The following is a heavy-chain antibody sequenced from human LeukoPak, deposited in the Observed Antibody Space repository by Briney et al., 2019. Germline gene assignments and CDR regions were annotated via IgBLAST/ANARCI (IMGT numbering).Heavy chain of an antibody. Sequence: PSQTLSLTCTVSGGSISSGSYYWSWIRQPAGKGLEWIGRIYTSGSTNYNPSLKSRVTMSVDTSKNQFSLKLSSVTAADTAVYYCARDRYYYDSSGYYPHYYFDYWGQGTLVTVSS. V-gene: IGHV4-61*02. D-gene: IGHD3-22*01. J-gene: IGHJ4*02. CDR1: GGSISSGSYY. CDR2: IYTSGST. CDR3: ARDRYYYDSSGYYPHYYFDY.